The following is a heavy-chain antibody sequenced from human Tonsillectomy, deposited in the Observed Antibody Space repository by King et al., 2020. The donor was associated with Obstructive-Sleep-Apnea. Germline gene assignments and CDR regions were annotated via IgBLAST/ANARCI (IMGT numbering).Heavy chain of an antibody. CDR3: ARGGVYDWLSPTRTWYFDL. D-gene: IGHD3-9*01. V-gene: IGHV4-39*07. CDR2: INHSGST. Sequence: QLQESGPGLVKPSETLSLSCTVSGGSISSSSYYWGWIRQPPGKGLEWIGSINHSGSTYYNPSLKSRLTMSVDTSKNQFSLKLSSVTAADTAVYYCARGGVYDWLSPTRTWYFDLWGRGTLVSVSS. J-gene: IGHJ2*01. CDR1: GGSISSSSYY.